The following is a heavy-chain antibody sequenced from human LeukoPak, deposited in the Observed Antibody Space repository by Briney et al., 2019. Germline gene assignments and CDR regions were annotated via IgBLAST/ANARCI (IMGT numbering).Heavy chain of an antibody. CDR2: IYYSGST. V-gene: IGHV4-59*01. J-gene: IGHJ6*03. CDR1: GGSISSYY. D-gene: IGHD3-3*01. CDR3: ARGIYDFWSGLTYYYYMDV. Sequence: PSETLSLTCTVSGGSISSYYWSWIRQPPGKGLEWIGYIYYSGSTNYNPSLKSRVTISVDTSKNQFSLKLSSVTAADTAVYYCARGIYDFWSGLTYYYYMDVWGKGTTVTVSS.